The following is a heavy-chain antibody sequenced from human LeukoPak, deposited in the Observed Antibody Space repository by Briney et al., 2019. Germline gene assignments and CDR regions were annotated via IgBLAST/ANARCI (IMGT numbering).Heavy chain of an antibody. J-gene: IGHJ6*03. D-gene: IGHD1/OR15-1a*01. CDR3: RGEHYYYYYMDV. CDR1: GFTFSGSA. Sequence: PGGSLRLSCAASGFTFSGSAMHWVRQASGKGLEWVGRIRSKANSYATAYAASVKGRFTISRDDSKNTAYLQMNSLKTEDTAVYYCRGEHYYYYYMDVWGKGTTVTVSS. V-gene: IGHV3-73*01. CDR2: IRSKANSYAT.